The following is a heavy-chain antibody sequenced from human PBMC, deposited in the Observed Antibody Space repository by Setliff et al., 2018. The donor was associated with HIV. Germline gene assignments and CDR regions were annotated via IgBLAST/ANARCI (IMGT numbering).Heavy chain of an antibody. J-gene: IGHJ5*02. D-gene: IGHD6-19*01. CDR3: ILPCTSGWHNWLDP. Sequence: GGSLRLSCAASDFTVTNAWMNWVRQAPGKGLEWVGRIRSKADKYATEYGASAKGRFIISRDDSKKTAYLQMSSLKTEDTAMYYCILPCTSGWHNWLDPWGQGTLVTVSS. CDR2: IRSKADKYAT. CDR1: DFTVTNAW. V-gene: IGHV3-73*01.